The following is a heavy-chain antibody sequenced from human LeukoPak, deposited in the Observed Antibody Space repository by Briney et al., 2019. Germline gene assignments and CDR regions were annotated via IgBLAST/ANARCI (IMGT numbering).Heavy chain of an antibody. CDR1: GFTFSSYA. Sequence: PGGSLRLSCAASGFTFSSYAMSWVRQAPGKGLEWVSTISGSGGSTYYADSVKGRFTISRDNSKNTLYLQMNSLRAEDTAVYYCAKPSSIAATIRDYFDYWGQGTLVTVSS. CDR3: AKPSSIAATIRDYFDY. V-gene: IGHV3-23*01. CDR2: ISGSGGST. D-gene: IGHD5-12*01. J-gene: IGHJ4*02.